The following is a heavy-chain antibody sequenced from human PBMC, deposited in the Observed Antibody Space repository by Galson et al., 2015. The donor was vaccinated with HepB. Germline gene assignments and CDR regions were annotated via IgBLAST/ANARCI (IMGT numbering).Heavy chain of an antibody. Sequence: SLRLSCAASGFTFSSYGMHWVRQAPGKGLEWVAVIWYDGSNKYYADSVKGRFTISRDNSKNTLYLQMNSLRAEDTAVYYCARGSMFRGITISAAAFDLWGQGTMVTVSS. CDR2: IWYDGSNK. CDR3: ARGSMFRGITISAAAFDL. V-gene: IGHV3-33*01. D-gene: IGHD3-10*01. CDR1: GFTFSSYG. J-gene: IGHJ3*01.